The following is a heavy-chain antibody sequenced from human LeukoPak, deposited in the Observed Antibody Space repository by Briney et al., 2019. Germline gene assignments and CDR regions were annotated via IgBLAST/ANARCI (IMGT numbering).Heavy chain of an antibody. Sequence: PGGSLRLFCAASGFTFTTYWMSWVRQAPGKGLEWVANIKQDGSEKYYVDSVKGRFTISRDNAKNSLYLQMNSLRVEDSAVYYCAREGAYCSSTSCYGLRAFDIWGQGTMVTVSS. CDR1: GFTFTTYW. CDR3: AREGAYCSSTSCYGLRAFDI. D-gene: IGHD2-2*01. CDR2: IKQDGSEK. J-gene: IGHJ3*02. V-gene: IGHV3-7*01.